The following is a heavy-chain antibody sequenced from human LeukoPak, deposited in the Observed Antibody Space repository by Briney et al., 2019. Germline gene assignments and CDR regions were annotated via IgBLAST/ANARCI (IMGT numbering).Heavy chain of an antibody. CDR2: IYYRGST. CDR3: ARGGDYGDLRYFDY. J-gene: IGHJ4*02. V-gene: IGHV4-59*01. CDR1: GGSINNYY. Sequence: SETLSLTRTVSGGSINNYYWSWIRQPPGKGLEWIGYIYYRGSTNYNPSLKSRVTFSVDTSKNQFSLKLNPVTAADTAVYYCARGGDYGDLRYFDYWGQGTLVTVSS. D-gene: IGHD4-17*01.